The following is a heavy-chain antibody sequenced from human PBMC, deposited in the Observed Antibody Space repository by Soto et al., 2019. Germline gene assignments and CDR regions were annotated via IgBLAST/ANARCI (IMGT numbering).Heavy chain of an antibody. J-gene: IGHJ4*02. CDR3: ARDLGDQDY. D-gene: IGHD2-21*02. CDR2: IYYSGST. V-gene: IGHV4-59*12. CDR1: GGSISSYY. Sequence: TSETLSLTCTVSGGSISSYYWSWIRQPPGKGLEWIGYIYYSGSTNYNPSLKSRVTISVDTSKNQFSLKLSSVTAADTAVYYCARDLGDQDYWGQGTLVTVSS.